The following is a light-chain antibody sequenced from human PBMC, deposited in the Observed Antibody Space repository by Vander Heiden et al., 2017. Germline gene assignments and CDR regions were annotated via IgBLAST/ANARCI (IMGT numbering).Light chain of an antibody. J-gene: IGKJ2*01. CDR1: QSVSSN. CDR3: QQYKNWPPFT. V-gene: IGKV3-15*01. Sequence: VMTQSPATLSFSPGERATLSCRASQSVSSNLAWYQQKPGQAPRLLIYGASTRATGIPARFSGSGSGTEFTLTISSRQSEDFAVYYCQQYKNWPPFTFGQGTKMDIK. CDR2: GAS.